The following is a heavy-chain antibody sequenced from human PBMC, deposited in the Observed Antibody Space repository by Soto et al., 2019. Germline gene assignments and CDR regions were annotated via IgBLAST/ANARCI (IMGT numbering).Heavy chain of an antibody. Sequence: EVQLLESGGGLVEPGGSLRLSCAASGFTFRSYAMTWVRQAPGKGLEWVSYTGGGGVRTYYADSVKGRFTSSRDDSKNTLYLQMNSLRAEDTALYYCAKIVGGGSHHDAFDIWGQGTMVTVSS. CDR3: AKIVGGGSHHDAFDI. CDR2: TGGGGVRT. CDR1: GFTFRSYA. J-gene: IGHJ3*02. D-gene: IGHD2-15*01. V-gene: IGHV3-23*01.